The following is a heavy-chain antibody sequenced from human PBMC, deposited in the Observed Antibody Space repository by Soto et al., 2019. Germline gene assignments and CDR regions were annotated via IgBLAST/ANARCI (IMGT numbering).Heavy chain of an antibody. Sequence: SETLSLTCTVSGGSISSYYWSWIRQPPGKGLEWIGYIYYSGSTNYNPSLKSRVTISVDTSKNQFSLKLSSVTAADTAVYYCAREGILTGYLYYYGMDVWGQGTTVTVSS. J-gene: IGHJ6*02. CDR2: IYYSGST. V-gene: IGHV4-59*01. CDR1: GGSISSYY. D-gene: IGHD3-9*01. CDR3: AREGILTGYLYYYGMDV.